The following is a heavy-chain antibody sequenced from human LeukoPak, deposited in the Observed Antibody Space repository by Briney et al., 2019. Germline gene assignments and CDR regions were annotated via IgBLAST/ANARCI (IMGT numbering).Heavy chain of an antibody. V-gene: IGHV3-30*02. Sequence: PGGSLRLSCAASGFTFSSYAMHWVRQAPGKELEWVAFIRFDGSEKYYADSVKGRFTISRDTSKNTLFLQMNSLRTEDTAVYYCARDRLTTVVNPGWFDPWGQGTLVTVSS. CDR1: GFTFSSYA. CDR2: IRFDGSEK. J-gene: IGHJ5*02. D-gene: IGHD4-23*01. CDR3: ARDRLTTVVNPGWFDP.